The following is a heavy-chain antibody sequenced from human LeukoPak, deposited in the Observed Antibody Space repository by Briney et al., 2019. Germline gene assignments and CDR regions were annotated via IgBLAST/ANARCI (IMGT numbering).Heavy chain of an antibody. CDR2: IYPRDGST. CDR1: GYTFTSNY. V-gene: IGHV1-46*01. CDR3: ARDQEGFDY. J-gene: IGHJ4*02. Sequence: ASVKVSCKASGYTFTSNYIHWVRQAPGQGLEWMGMIYPRDGSTSYAQKFQGRVTVTRDTSTSTVHIELSGLRSEDTAVYYCARDQEGFDYWGQGTLVAVSS.